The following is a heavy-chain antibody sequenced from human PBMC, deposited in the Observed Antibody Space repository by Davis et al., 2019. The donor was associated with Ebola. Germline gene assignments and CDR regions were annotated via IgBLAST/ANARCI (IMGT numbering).Heavy chain of an antibody. CDR2: ISDSGGTT. CDR1: GFTFSSYA. CDR3: AKTGWAGTSGFDY. J-gene: IGHJ4*02. V-gene: IGHV3-23*01. D-gene: IGHD1-7*01. Sequence: PGGSLRLSCAASGFTFSSYAMNWVRQAPGKGLEWVSVISDSGGTTYYADSVKGRFTISRDNSKNTLFLQMNSLRPEDTAVYYCAKTGWAGTSGFDYWGQGIQVTVSS.